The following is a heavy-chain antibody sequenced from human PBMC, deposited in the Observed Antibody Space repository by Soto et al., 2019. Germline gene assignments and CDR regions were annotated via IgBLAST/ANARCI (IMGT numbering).Heavy chain of an antibody. CDR3: ARCGVVPAAEGTYYYYGMDV. CDR2: IIPIFGTA. J-gene: IGHJ6*02. Sequence: QVRLVQSGAEVKKPGSSVKVSCKASGGTFSSYAISWVRQAPGQGLEWMGGIIPIFGTANYAQKFQGRVTITADESTSTAYMELSSLRSEDTAVYYCARCGVVPAAEGTYYYYGMDVWGQGTTVTVSS. CDR1: GGTFSSYA. V-gene: IGHV1-69*01. D-gene: IGHD2-2*01.